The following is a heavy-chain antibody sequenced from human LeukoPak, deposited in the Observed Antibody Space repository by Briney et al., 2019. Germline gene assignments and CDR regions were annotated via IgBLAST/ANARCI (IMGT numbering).Heavy chain of an antibody. Sequence: SETLSLTCTVSGGSISSSSYYWSWIRQPPGKGLEWIGYIYYSGSTNYNPSLKSRVTISVDTSKNQFSLKLSSVTAADTAVYYCARDLHGDYSLDYWGQGTLVTVSS. CDR3: ARDLHGDYSLDY. CDR1: GGSISSSSYY. V-gene: IGHV4-61*01. D-gene: IGHD4-17*01. CDR2: IYYSGST. J-gene: IGHJ4*02.